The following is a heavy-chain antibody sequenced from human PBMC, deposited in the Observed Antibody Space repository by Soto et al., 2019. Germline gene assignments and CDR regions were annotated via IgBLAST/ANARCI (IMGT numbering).Heavy chain of an antibody. J-gene: IGHJ6*02. Sequence: PSETLSLTCTVSGGSISSYYWSWIRQPPGKGLEWIGYIYYSGSTNYNPSLKSRVTISVDTSKNQFSLKLSSVTAADTAVYYCARGLMGYGSGRSGMDVWGQGTTVTVSS. V-gene: IGHV4-59*12. CDR1: GGSISSYY. D-gene: IGHD3-10*01. CDR3: ARGLMGYGSGRSGMDV. CDR2: IYYSGST.